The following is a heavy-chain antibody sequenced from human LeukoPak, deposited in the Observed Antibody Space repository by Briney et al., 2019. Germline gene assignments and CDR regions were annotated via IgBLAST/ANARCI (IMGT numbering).Heavy chain of an antibody. CDR1: GYTFTGYY. J-gene: IGHJ6*02. CDR2: INPNSGGT. V-gene: IGHV1-2*02. CDR3: ARIYYYGSGSHKSYYYYGMDV. D-gene: IGHD3-10*01. Sequence: ASVKVSCKASGYTFTGYYMHWVRQAPGQGLEWMGWINPNSGGTNYAQKFQGRVTMTRDTSISTAYMELSRLRSDDTDVYYCARIYYYGSGSHKSYYYYGMDVWGQGTTVTVSS.